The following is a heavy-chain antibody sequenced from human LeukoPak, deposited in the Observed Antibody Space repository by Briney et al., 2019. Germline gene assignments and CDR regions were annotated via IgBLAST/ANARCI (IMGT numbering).Heavy chain of an antibody. D-gene: IGHD2-2*02. CDR3: ARDVGYCSSTSCYTPKFDP. CDR1: GGTFSSYA. J-gene: IGHJ5*02. CDR2: IIPIFGTA. Sequence: ASVKVSCKASGGTFSSYAISWVRQAPGQGLEWMGGIIPIFGTANYAQKFQGRVTITADESTSTAYMELSSLRSEDTAVYYCARDVGYCSSTSCYTPKFDPWGQGTLVTVSS. V-gene: IGHV1-69*13.